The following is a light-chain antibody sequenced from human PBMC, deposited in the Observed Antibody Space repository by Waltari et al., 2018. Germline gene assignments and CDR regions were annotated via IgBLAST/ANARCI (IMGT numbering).Light chain of an antibody. CDR3: QQYNNWPPGT. J-gene: IGKJ1*01. CDR1: QSLSSN. Sequence: ILLPPSPSTLSVPPAACPTLPCRASQSLSSNLAWYQQKPGQAPRLLIYGASTRATGIPARFSGSGSGTEFTLTISSLESEDFAIYYCQQYNNWPPGTFGQGTKVEIK. CDR2: GAS. V-gene: IGKV3-15*01.